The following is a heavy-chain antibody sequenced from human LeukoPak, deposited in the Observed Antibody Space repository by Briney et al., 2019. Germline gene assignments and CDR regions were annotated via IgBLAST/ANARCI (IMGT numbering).Heavy chain of an antibody. CDR3: AKDTYYYDSSGYFDY. D-gene: IGHD3-22*01. Sequence: PGGSLRLSCAASGFTFSSYAMSWVRQAPGKGLEWVSAISGSGGSTYYADPVKGRFTISRDNSKNTLYLQMNSLRAEDTAVYYCAKDTYYYDSSGYFDYWGQGTLVTVSS. J-gene: IGHJ4*02. CDR1: GFTFSSYA. V-gene: IGHV3-23*01. CDR2: ISGSGGST.